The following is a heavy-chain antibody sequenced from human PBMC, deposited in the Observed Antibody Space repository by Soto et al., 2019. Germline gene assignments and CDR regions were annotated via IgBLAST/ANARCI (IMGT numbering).Heavy chain of an antibody. CDR2: MNPNSGES. Sequence: VQLMQSGAEVQKPGASVRVSCKASGYSFTSYEINWVRQATGQGPEWIGWMNPNSGESGYSQKFQGRVTMTRNTSISTAYMQLSSLKSDDSAVYYCATLLGEAFDVWGQGTTVTVSS. CDR1: GYSFTSYE. CDR3: ATLLGEAFDV. D-gene: IGHD7-27*01. J-gene: IGHJ3*01. V-gene: IGHV1-8*01.